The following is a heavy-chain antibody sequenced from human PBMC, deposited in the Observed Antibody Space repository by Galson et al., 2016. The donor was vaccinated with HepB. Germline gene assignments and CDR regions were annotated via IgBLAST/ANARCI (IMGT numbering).Heavy chain of an antibody. CDR2: TYYRSKWYN. D-gene: IGHD1/OR15-1a*01. CDR3: VEQRKGAPYGMDV. Sequence: CAISGDSVSSTSAAWNWIRQSPSRGLEWLGRTYYRSKWYNDYAVSVKSRIIVNPDTSKNQFSLQLNSVTPEDTAVYYCVEQRKGAPYGMDVWGQGDHGHRL. V-gene: IGHV6-1*01. J-gene: IGHJ6*02. CDR1: GDSVSSTSAA.